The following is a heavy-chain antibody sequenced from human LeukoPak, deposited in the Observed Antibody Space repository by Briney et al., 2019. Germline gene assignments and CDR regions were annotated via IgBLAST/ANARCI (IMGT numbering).Heavy chain of an antibody. CDR3: CWGVLLAAYDAFDI. CDR2: IKSKTDGGTT. J-gene: IGHJ3*02. D-gene: IGHD3-9*01. CDR1: GFTFSNAW. Sequence: PGGSLRLSCAASGFTFSNAWMSWVRQAPGKGLEWVGRIKSKTDGGTTDYAAPVKGRFTISRDDSKNTLYLQMNGLKTSRYDILTGCWGVLLAAYDAFDIWGQGTMVTVSS. V-gene: IGHV3-15*01.